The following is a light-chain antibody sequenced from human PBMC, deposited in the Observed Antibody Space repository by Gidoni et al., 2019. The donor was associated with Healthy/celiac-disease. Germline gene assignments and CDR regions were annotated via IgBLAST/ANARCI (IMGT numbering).Light chain of an antibody. V-gene: IGKV3-20*01. Sequence: EIVLTQSPGTLSLSPGERATLSCRASQSVSSSYLAWYQQKPGQAPRLLIYGASSRATGIPDRFSGSGSGTDFTLTISRPEPEDFAVYYCQQYGSSPVTFGQGTKLEIK. CDR3: QQYGSSPVT. CDR2: GAS. J-gene: IGKJ2*01. CDR1: QSVSSSY.